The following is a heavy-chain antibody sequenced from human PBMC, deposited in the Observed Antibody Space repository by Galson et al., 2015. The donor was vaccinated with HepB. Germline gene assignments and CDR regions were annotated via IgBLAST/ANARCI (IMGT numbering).Heavy chain of an antibody. Sequence: SLRLSCAASGFTFSTYAMHWVRQAPGKGLEWLAFMSHDGSTKDYADSVKGRFTMSRDNSKNTLYLLMNSLRAEDTAVYYCARDRVPSDHLLLDYWGQGTLVTVSS. J-gene: IGHJ4*02. CDR1: GFTFSTYA. CDR2: MSHDGSTK. V-gene: IGHV3-30*04. D-gene: IGHD2-2*01. CDR3: ARDRVPSDHLLLDY.